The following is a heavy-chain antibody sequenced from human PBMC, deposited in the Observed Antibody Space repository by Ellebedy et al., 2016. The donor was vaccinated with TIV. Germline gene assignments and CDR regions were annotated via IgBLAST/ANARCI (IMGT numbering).Heavy chain of an antibody. V-gene: IGHV3-30-3*01. Sequence: GESLKISCAVSGFSFRTYAMHWVRQAPGKGLEWVAVISYDGNKTDYANSVKGRFTISRDNSKNTLYLQMNSLRAEDTAVYYCASNYATYYDILTGYVFDYWGQGTLVTVSS. D-gene: IGHD3-9*01. CDR2: ISYDGNKT. CDR1: GFSFRTYA. CDR3: ASNYATYYDILTGYVFDY. J-gene: IGHJ4*02.